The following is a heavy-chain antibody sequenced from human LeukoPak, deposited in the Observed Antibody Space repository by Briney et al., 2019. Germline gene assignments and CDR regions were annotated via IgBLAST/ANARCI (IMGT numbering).Heavy chain of an antibody. V-gene: IGHV1-69*13. CDR1: GGTFSSYA. Sequence: GASVKVSCKASGGTFSSYAISWLRQAPGQGLEWMGGIIPIFGTANYAQKFQGRVTITADESTSTAYMELSSLRSEDTAVYYCASPRMVRGVIITYAECFQHWGQGTLVTVSS. CDR3: ASPRMVRGVIITYAECFQH. J-gene: IGHJ1*01. CDR2: IIPIFGTA. D-gene: IGHD3-10*01.